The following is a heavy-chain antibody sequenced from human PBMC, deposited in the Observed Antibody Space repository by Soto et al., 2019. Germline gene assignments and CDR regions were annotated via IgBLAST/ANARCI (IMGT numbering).Heavy chain of an antibody. V-gene: IGHV4-31*03. CDR1: GGSISSGGYY. Sequence: SETLSLTCTVSGGSISSGGYYWSWIRQHPGKGLEWIGYIYYSGSTYYNPSLKSRVTISVDTSKNQFSLKLSSVTAADTAVYYCARGNYDILTGYYILIDYWGQGTLVTVSS. D-gene: IGHD3-9*01. J-gene: IGHJ4*02. CDR3: ARGNYDILTGYYILIDY. CDR2: IYYSGST.